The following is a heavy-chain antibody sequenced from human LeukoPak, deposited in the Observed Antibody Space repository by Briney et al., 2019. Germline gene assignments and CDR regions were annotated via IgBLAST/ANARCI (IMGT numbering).Heavy chain of an antibody. J-gene: IGHJ6*02. CDR2: IYYSGST. Sequence: SETLSLTCTVSGGSVSSGSYYWSWIRQPPGKGLEWIGYIYYSGSTNYNPSLKSRVTISVDTSKNQFSLKLSSVTAADTAVYYCARLTHYDFWSGYYYYGMDVWGQGTTVTVSS. V-gene: IGHV4-61*01. CDR3: ARLTHYDFWSGYYYYGMDV. CDR1: GGSVSSGSYY. D-gene: IGHD3-3*01.